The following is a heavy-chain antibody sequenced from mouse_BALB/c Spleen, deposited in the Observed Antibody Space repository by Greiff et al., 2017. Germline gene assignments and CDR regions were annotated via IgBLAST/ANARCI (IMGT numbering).Heavy chain of an antibody. V-gene: IGHV5-6-3*01. D-gene: IGHD2-1*01. CDR1: GFTFSSYG. CDR2: INSNGGST. J-gene: IGHJ3*01. CDR3: AREDGNPAWFAY. Sequence: EVQRVESGGGLVQPGGSLKLSCAASGFTFSSYGMSWVRQTPDKRLELVATINSNGGSTYYPDSVKGRFTISRDNAKNTLYLQMSSLKSEDTAMYYCAREDGNPAWFAYWGQGTLVTVSA.